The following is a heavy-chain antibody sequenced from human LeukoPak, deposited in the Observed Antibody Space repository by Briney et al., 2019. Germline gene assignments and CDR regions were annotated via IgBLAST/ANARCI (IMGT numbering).Heavy chain of an antibody. CDR1: GDSVSSNSAA. V-gene: IGHV6-1*01. D-gene: IGHD6-13*01. Sequence: SQTLSLTCAISGDSVSSNSAARNWIRQSPSRGLEWLGRTYYRSKWYNDYSISVKSRITFNSDTSKNQFSLQLSSVTPEDTAVYYCARTGQAAAGNGAFGYWGQGTLVTVSS. CDR2: TYYRSKWYN. J-gene: IGHJ4*02. CDR3: ARTGQAAAGNGAFGY.